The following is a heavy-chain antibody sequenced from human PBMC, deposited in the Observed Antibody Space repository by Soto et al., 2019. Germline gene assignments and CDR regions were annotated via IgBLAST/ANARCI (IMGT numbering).Heavy chain of an antibody. J-gene: IGHJ4*02. Sequence: PGGSLRLSCAASGFTFSSYSMNWVRQAPGKGLEWVSSISSSSSYIYYADSVKGRFTISRDNAKNSLYLQMNSLRAEDTAVYYCERVESAYYDFWSGYYLDTFDYWGQGTLVTVSS. CDR1: GFTFSSYS. CDR2: ISSSSSYI. CDR3: ERVESAYYDFWSGYYLDTFDY. V-gene: IGHV3-21*01. D-gene: IGHD3-3*01.